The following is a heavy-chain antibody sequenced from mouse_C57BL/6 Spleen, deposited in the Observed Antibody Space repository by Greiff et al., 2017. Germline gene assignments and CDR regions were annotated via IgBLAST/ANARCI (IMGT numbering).Heavy chain of an antibody. D-gene: IGHD1-1*01. Sequence: EVQRVESGGGLVKPGGSLKLSCAASGFTFSDYGMHWVRQAPEKGLEWVAYISSGSSTIYYADTVKGRFTISRDNAKNTLFLQMTSLRSEDTAMYYCARGFYYGSKDARDYWGQGTSVTVSS. J-gene: IGHJ4*01. CDR2: ISSGSSTI. CDR3: ARGFYYGSKDARDY. CDR1: GFTFSDYG. V-gene: IGHV5-17*01.